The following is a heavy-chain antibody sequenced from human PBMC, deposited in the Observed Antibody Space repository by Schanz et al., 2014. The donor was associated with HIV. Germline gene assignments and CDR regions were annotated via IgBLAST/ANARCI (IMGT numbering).Heavy chain of an antibody. CDR3: ARGARDCTNGVCGGYYFDY. V-gene: IGHV1-8*02. CDR2: MNPNSGNT. D-gene: IGHD2-8*01. Sequence: QVPLVQSGAEVKKPGSSVKVSCKASGGTFSNYAISWVRQATGQGLEWMGWMNPNSGNTGYAQKFQGRVTLTRNTSISTAYMELSSLTSEDTAVYYCARGARDCTNGVCGGYYFDYWGQGTLVTVSS. CDR1: GGTFSNYA. J-gene: IGHJ4*02.